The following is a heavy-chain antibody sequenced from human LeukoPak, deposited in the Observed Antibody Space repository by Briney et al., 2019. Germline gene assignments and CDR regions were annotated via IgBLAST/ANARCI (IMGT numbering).Heavy chain of an antibody. CDR1: GFTFNNYA. V-gene: IGHV3-23*01. J-gene: IGHJ6*03. CDR3: AKRYYYLDV. Sequence: GGSLRLSCAASGFTFNNYAVSWVRQAPGKGLEWVSTIDNSGAGTYYADSVKGRFTISRDNPQNTLYLQMNSLTAEDTAVYYCAKRYYYLDVWGKGTTVTVSS. CDR2: IDNSGAGT.